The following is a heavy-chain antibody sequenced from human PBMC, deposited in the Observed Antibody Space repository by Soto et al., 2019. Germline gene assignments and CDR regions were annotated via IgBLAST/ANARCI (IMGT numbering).Heavy chain of an antibody. J-gene: IGHJ4*02. V-gene: IGHV3-23*01. CDR1: GFSFSSNS. CDR3: AILALGKFYY. Sequence: EVQLLESGGGLVQPGGSLRLSCTASGFSFSSNSMSWVRQAPGKGLEWVSSISDNADRTYYADSVKGRFTFSRDNSRNKLYQQMNSLRAEDTAVYYCAILALGKFYYWGQGTLVIVSS. D-gene: IGHD1-26*01. CDR2: ISDNADRT.